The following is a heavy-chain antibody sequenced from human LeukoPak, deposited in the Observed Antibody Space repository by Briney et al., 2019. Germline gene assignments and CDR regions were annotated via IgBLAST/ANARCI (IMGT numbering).Heavy chain of an antibody. CDR1: GGSISSSNW. J-gene: IGHJ3*02. CDR2: IYHSGST. CDR3: ARADIVVVVAAYHDAFDI. Sequence: PSETLSLTCAVSGGSISSSNWWSWVRQPPGKGLEWIGEIYHSGSTNYNPSLKSRVTISVDTSKNQFSLKLSSVTAADTAVYYCARADIVVVVAAYHDAFDIWGQGTMVTVSS. V-gene: IGHV4-4*02. D-gene: IGHD2-15*01.